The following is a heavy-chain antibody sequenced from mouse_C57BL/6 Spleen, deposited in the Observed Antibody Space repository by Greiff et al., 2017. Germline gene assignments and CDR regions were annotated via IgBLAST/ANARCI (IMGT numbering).Heavy chain of an antibody. D-gene: IGHD1-1*01. CDR3: SRWYYGIYFDY. Sequence: EVKLQQSGPELVKPGASVKISCKASGYTFTDYYMNWVKQSHGKSLEWIGDINPNNGGTSYNQKFKGKATLTVDKSSSTAYMELSSLTSEDSAVYYCSRWYYGIYFDYWGQCTTLTVSS. CDR1: GYTFTDYY. J-gene: IGHJ2*01. V-gene: IGHV1-26*01. CDR2: INPNNGGT.